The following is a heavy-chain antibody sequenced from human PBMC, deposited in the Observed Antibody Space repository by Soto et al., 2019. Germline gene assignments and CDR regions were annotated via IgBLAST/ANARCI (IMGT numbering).Heavy chain of an antibody. V-gene: IGHV4-39*01. Sequence: QLQLQESGPGLVKPSETLSLTCTVSGGSISSSSYYWGWIRQPPGKGLEWIGSIYYSGSTYYNPSLKGRVTISVDTSKNKFSLKLSSVTAADTAVYYCARHPQQWLAPHFDYWGQGTLVTVSS. J-gene: IGHJ4*02. CDR1: GGSISSSSYY. D-gene: IGHD6-19*01. CDR3: ARHPQQWLAPHFDY. CDR2: IYYSGST.